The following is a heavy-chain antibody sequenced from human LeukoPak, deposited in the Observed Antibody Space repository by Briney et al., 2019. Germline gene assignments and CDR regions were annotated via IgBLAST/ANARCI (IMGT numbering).Heavy chain of an antibody. CDR2: IYYSGST. CDR3: ASGDLGFKLDP. D-gene: IGHD7-27*01. V-gene: IGHV4-61*05. Sequence: PSETLSLTCTVSGGSISSSSYYWGWIRQPPGKGLEWIGYIYYSGSTNYNPSLKSRVTISVDTSKNQFSLKLSSVTAADTAVYYCASGDLGFKLDPWGQGTLVTVSS. CDR1: GGSISSSSYY. J-gene: IGHJ5*02.